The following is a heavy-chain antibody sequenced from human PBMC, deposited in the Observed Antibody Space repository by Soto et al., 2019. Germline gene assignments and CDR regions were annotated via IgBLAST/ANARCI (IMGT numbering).Heavy chain of an antibody. CDR1: GYTFTSYA. CDR3: ASSSLDYDFWSGPSAFDI. CDR2: INAGNGNT. J-gene: IGHJ3*02. V-gene: IGHV1-3*01. Sequence: ASVKVSCKASGYTFTSYAMHWVRQAPGQRLEWMGWINAGNGNTKYSQKFQGRVTITRDTSASTAYMELSSLRSEDTAVYYCASSSLDYDFWSGPSAFDIWGQGTMVTVSS. D-gene: IGHD3-3*01.